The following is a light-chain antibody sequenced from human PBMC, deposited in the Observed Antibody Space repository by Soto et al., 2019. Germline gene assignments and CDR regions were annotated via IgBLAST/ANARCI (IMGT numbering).Light chain of an antibody. Sequence: ENVLTQSPGTLSLSPGERATLSCRASQSISTNFLAWYQQKPGQAPRLLIYGASNRIPGIPDRFSGSGSGTDLTLTISRLEPEDFAVYYCQQYGNSYTFGQGTKLEIK. CDR2: GAS. CDR3: QQYGNSYT. CDR1: QSISTNF. V-gene: IGKV3-20*01. J-gene: IGKJ2*01.